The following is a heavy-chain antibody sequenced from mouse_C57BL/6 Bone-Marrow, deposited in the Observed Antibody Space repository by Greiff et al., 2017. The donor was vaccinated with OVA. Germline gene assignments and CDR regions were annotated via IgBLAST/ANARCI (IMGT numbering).Heavy chain of an antibody. CDR1: GYTFTDYE. Sequence: QVQLQQSGAELVRPGASVTLSCKASGYTFTDYEMHWVKQTPVHGLEWIGAIDPETGGTAYNQKFKGKAILTADRSSSTAYMELRSLTSEDSAVYYCTSYDGYYVAWFAYWGQGTLVTGSA. CDR3: TSYDGYYVAWFAY. J-gene: IGHJ3*01. V-gene: IGHV1-15*01. D-gene: IGHD2-3*01. CDR2: IDPETGGT.